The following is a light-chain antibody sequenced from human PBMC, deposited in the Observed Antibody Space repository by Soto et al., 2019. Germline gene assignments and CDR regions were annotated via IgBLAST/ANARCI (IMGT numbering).Light chain of an antibody. V-gene: IGKV3-20*01. CDR2: GAS. J-gene: IGKJ1*01. CDR1: QSVSSSY. Sequence: EIVLTHSPGTLSLSPCERATLSFRASQSVSSSYLAWYQQKPGQAPRLLIYGASSRATGIPDRFSGSGSGTDFTLTISRLEPEDFAVYFCQYYDSFRTFGQGTKVDIK. CDR3: QYYDSFRT.